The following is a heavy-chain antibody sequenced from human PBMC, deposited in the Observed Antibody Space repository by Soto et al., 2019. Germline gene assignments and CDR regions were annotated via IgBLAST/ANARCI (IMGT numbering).Heavy chain of an antibody. V-gene: IGHV3-9*01. J-gene: IGHJ5*02. D-gene: IGHD6-13*01. CDR2: ISWNSGSI. CDR1: GFTFDDYA. CDR3: AKDQIRVGTNWFDP. Sequence: GGSLRLSCAASGFTFDDYAMHWVRQAPGKGLEWVSGISWNSGSIGYADSVKGRFTISRDNAKNSLYLQMNSLRAEDTALYYCAKDQIRVGTNWFDPWGQGTLVTVSS.